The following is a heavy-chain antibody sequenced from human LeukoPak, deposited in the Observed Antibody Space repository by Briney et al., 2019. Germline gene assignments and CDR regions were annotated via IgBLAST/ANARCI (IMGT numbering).Heavy chain of an antibody. D-gene: IGHD6-13*01. V-gene: IGHV1-2*02. CDR3: AREAGIAAAGTYWFDP. CDR1: GYTFTGYY. J-gene: IGHJ5*02. CDR2: INPNSGGT. Sequence: ASVKVSCKASGYTFTGYYMHWVRQAPGQGLGWMGWINPNSGGTNYAQKFQGRVTMTRDTSISTAYMELSRLRSDDTAVYYCAREAGIAAAGTYWFDPWGQGTLVTVSS.